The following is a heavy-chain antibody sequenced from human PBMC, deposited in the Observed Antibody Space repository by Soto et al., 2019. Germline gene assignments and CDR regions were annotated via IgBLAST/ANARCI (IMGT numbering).Heavy chain of an antibody. CDR2: LSYAGDT. CDR1: GFTLSTYD. J-gene: IGHJ6*03. V-gene: IGHV3-13*01. D-gene: IGHD3-10*01. CDR3: AKSPHSASGYYYMDV. Sequence: EVQLVESGGGLVQPGGYLRLSCAASGFTLSTYDMHWVRQGTGKGLEWVEALSYAGDTYYPRSVKGRFTVSRESAKNSLYLQMNRLTAGDTAVYYCAKSPHSASGYYYMDVWGKGTTVTVSS.